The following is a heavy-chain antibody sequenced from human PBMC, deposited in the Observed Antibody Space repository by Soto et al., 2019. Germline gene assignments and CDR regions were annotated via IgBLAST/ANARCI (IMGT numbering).Heavy chain of an antibody. D-gene: IGHD2-15*01. J-gene: IGHJ4*02. CDR1: GGSISSYY. V-gene: IGHV4-59*01. CDR3: ASSSLIYCSGGSCPGQYYFDY. CDR2: IYYSGST. Sequence: QVQLQESGPGLVKPSETLSLTCTVSGGSISSYYWSWIRQPPGKGLEWIGYIYYSGSTNYNPSLKSLVTISVDTSKNQFSLKLSSVTAADTAVYYCASSSLIYCSGGSCPGQYYFDYWGQGTLVTVSS.